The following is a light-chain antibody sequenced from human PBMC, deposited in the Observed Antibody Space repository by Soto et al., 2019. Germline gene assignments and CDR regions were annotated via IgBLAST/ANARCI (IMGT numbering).Light chain of an antibody. J-gene: IGLJ1*01. CDR3: ATCGDSRSAQGV. Sequence: QSALTQPPSASGAPGLRVTISCTGSISNTGSNAVNWYQHLPGTAPKLLIYSQNQRPSGVPDRFSGSKSGTSASLAISGLQSEDETDYYCATCGDSRSAQGVFGTGTKVTVL. CDR1: ISNTGSNA. CDR2: SQN. V-gene: IGLV1-44*01.